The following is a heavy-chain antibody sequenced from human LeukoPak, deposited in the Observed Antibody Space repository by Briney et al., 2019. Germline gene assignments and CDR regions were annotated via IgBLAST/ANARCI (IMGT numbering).Heavy chain of an antibody. V-gene: IGHV4-59*08. CDR3: ARVSDNDRRGYYWGFDY. Sequence: PSETLSLTCTVSGGSISSYYWSWIRQPPGKGLEWIGYINYSGSTNYNPSLKSRVTISVDTSKNQFSLRLSSVTAADTAVYYCARVSDNDRRGYYWGFDYWGQGTLVSVSS. CDR2: INYSGST. J-gene: IGHJ4*02. D-gene: IGHD3-22*01. CDR1: GGSISSYY.